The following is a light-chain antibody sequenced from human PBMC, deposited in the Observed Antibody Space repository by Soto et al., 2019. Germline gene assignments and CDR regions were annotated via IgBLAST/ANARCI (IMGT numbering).Light chain of an antibody. CDR2: GVS. CDR3: QLYSGSPWT. J-gene: IGKJ1*01. V-gene: IGKV3-20*01. CDR1: QSISNKY. Sequence: EIVLTQSPGTLSLSPGERATLSCRASQSISNKYLAWYQQEPGQAPRLLIHGVSIRATGIPDRFSGSGSGTDFTLTIRRLEPEDFAVYYCQLYSGSPWTFGQGTKVEIK.